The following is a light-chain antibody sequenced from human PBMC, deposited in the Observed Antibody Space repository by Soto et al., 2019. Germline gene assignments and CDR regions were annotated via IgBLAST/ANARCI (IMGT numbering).Light chain of an antibody. V-gene: IGKV1-27*01. J-gene: IGKJ3*01. CDR1: QGISNY. Sequence: DIQMTQSPSSLSASVGDRVTITCRASQGISNYLAWYQQKPGKVPKLLIYAASTLQSVVPSRFSGSGFGTDFTLTISSMQPEDIATYYCQNYNSAPFTFGPGTKVDIK. CDR3: QNYNSAPFT. CDR2: AAS.